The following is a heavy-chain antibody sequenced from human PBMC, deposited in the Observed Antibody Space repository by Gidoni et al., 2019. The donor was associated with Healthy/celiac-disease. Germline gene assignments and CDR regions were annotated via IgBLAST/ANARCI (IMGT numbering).Heavy chain of an antibody. D-gene: IGHD5-12*01. Sequence: EVQLVESGGGLVQQGGSLRLACAASGFTFSSYSMNWVRQAPGKGLEWVSYISSSSSTIYHADSVKGRFTISRDNSKTSLYLQMNRLRAEDTAVYYCARDLRAYSGYDEPDYWGQGTLVTVSS. CDR1: GFTFSSYS. J-gene: IGHJ4*02. CDR2: ISSSSSTI. CDR3: ARDLRAYSGYDEPDY. V-gene: IGHV3-48*01.